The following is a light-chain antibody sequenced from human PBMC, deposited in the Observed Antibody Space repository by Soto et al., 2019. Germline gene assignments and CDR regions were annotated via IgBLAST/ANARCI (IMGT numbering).Light chain of an antibody. CDR3: SSYTSNHVV. V-gene: IGLV2-14*01. CDR1: SSDVGGYNY. Sequence: QSVLTQPASVSGSPGQSITISCTGASSDVGGYNYVSWYQQHPGKAPKLMIYDVSNRPSGVSNRFSGSKSGNTASLTISGIQAEDEADYYCSSYTSNHVVFGGGTKLTVL. CDR2: DVS. J-gene: IGLJ2*01.